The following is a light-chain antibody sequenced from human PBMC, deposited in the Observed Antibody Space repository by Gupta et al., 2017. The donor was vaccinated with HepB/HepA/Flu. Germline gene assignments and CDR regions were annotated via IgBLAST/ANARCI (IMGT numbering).Light chain of an antibody. Sequence: DIVTTQSPDSLAVSLGERATINCKSSQSVLYSSNNKNYLAWYQQKPGQPPKLLIYWASTRESGVPDRFSGSGSGTDFTLTISSLQAEDVALYYCQQYYFTPLTFGGGTKVEIK. CDR1: QSVLYSSNNKNY. CDR3: QQYYFTPLT. CDR2: WAS. J-gene: IGKJ4*01. V-gene: IGKV4-1*01.